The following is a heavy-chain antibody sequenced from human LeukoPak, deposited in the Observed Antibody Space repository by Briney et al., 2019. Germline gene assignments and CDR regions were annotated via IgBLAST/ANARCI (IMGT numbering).Heavy chain of an antibody. D-gene: IGHD3-9*01. CDR2: IWYDGSNK. J-gene: IGHJ4*02. CDR1: GFTFSSSA. V-gene: IGHV3-33*08. CDR3: ARGPQDYDILTGFDY. Sequence: GGSLRLSCAASGFTFSSSAMSWVRQAPGKGLEWVAVIWYDGSNKYYADSVKGRFTISRDNSKNTLYLQMNSLRAEDTAVYYCARGPQDYDILTGFDYWGQGTLVTVSS.